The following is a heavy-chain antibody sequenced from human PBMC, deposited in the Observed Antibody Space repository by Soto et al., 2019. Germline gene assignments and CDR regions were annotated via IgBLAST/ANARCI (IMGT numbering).Heavy chain of an antibody. CDR3: ARAKSGGIYYFDY. D-gene: IGHD1-26*01. J-gene: IGHJ4*02. CDR1: GFTFSSYA. CDR2: ISYDGSNK. Sequence: GGSLRLSCAASGFTFSSYAMHWVRQAPGKGLEWVAVISYDGSNKYYADSVKGRFTISRDNSKNTLYLQMNSLRAEDTAVYYCARAKSGGIYYFDYWGQGTLVTV. V-gene: IGHV3-30-3*01.